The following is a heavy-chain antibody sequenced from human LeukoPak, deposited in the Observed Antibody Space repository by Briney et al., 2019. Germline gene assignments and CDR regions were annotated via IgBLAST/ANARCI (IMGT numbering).Heavy chain of an antibody. D-gene: IGHD1-26*01. CDR2: MNPNSGNT. CDR1: GYTFTSYD. Sequence: RASVKVSCKASGYTFTSYDINWVRQATGQGLEWMGWMNPNSGNTGYAQKFQGRVTMTRDTSISTAYMELSRLRSDDTAVYYCARGKNSGSYFGGNFDYWGQGTLVTVSS. J-gene: IGHJ4*02. V-gene: IGHV1-8*01. CDR3: ARGKNSGSYFGGNFDY.